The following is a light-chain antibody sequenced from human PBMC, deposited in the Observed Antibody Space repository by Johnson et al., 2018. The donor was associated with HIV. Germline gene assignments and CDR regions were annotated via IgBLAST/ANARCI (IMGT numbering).Light chain of an antibody. CDR2: ENN. J-gene: IGLJ1*01. Sequence: QSVLTQPPSVSAAPGQKVTISCSGSSSNIGNNYVSWYQQLPGTAPKLLIYENNKRPSGIPDRFSGSKSGTSATLGINGLKTGDEADYYCGTWDSSLSAYVFGTGTKVTVL. V-gene: IGLV1-51*02. CDR3: GTWDSSLSAYV. CDR1: SSNIGNNY.